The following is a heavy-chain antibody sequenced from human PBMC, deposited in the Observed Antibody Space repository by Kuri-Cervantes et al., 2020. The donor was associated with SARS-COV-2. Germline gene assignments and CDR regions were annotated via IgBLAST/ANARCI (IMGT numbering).Heavy chain of an antibody. V-gene: IGHV3-74*01. Sequence: LSLTCAVSGFTFSSYWMHWVRQAPGKGLVWVARINSDGSSTNYADPMKGRFTISRDNARDTVYVQMNSLRVEDTAVYYCARGSPYYYDSSGWGAFDIWGQGTMVTVSS. J-gene: IGHJ3*02. CDR3: ARGSPYYYDSSGWGAFDI. CDR2: INSDGSST. CDR1: GFTFSSYW. D-gene: IGHD3-22*01.